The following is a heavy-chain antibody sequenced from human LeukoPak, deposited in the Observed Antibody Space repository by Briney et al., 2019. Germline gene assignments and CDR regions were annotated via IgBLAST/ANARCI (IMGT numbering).Heavy chain of an antibody. Sequence: GRSLRLSCATSGFTFSHYGIHWVRQAPGKGLEWVAVIWSDGTNSFYGDPVKGRFTISRDNFQRTVYLQMNSLRAEDTAVYYCAKDAQRGFDYSNSLDKWGQGTLVTVSS. V-gene: IGHV3-33*06. D-gene: IGHD4-11*01. J-gene: IGHJ4*02. CDR1: GFTFSHYG. CDR3: AKDAQRGFDYSNSLDK. CDR2: IWSDGTNS.